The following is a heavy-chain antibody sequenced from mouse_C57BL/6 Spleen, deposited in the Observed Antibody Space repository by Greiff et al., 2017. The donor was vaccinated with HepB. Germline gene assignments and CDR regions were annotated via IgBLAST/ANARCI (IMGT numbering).Heavy chain of an antibody. D-gene: IGHD1-1*01. CDR3: ARRDYYGSRDYYAMDY. CDR1: GYTFTDYY. CDR2: IGPGSGST. V-gene: IGHV1-77*01. J-gene: IGHJ4*01. Sequence: VKLVESGAELVKPGASVKISCKASGYTFTDYYINWVKQRPGQGLEWIGKIGPGSGSTYYNEKFKGKATLTADKSSSTAYMQLSSLTSEDSAVYFCARRDYYGSRDYYAMDYWGQGTSVTVSS.